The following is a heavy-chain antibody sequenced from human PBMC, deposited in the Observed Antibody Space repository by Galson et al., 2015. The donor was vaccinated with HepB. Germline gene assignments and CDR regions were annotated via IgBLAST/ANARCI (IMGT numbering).Heavy chain of an antibody. CDR3: ARVGSGSGVGS. D-gene: IGHD1-26*01. J-gene: IGHJ4*02. CDR1: GGTFSSYT. CDR2: IIPILGIA. Sequence: SVKVSCKASGGTFSSYTISWVRQAPGRGLEWMGRIIPILGIANYAQKLQGRVTITADKSTSTAYVELSSLRSEDTAVYYCARVGSGSGVGSWGQGTLVTVSS. V-gene: IGHV1-69*02.